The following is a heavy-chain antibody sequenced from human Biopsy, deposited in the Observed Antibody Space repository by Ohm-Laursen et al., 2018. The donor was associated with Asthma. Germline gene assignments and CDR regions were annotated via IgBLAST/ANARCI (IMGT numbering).Heavy chain of an antibody. D-gene: IGHD3-10*01. CDR3: ARAVDYSHYYGIDV. J-gene: IGHJ6*02. CDR2: ISVYNGNT. CDR1: GYTFNSAG. V-gene: IGHV1-18*01. Sequence: VKVSCTTSGYTFNSAGITWVRQAPGQGLEWMGWISVYNGNTKVAQKLQDRVTMITDTSTSTAYMELRSLRSDDTAVYFCARAVDYSHYYGIDVWGQGTTVTVS.